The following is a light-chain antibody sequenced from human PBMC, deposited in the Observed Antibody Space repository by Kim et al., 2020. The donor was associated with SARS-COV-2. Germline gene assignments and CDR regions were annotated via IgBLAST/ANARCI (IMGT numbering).Light chain of an antibody. Sequence: PASISCTSSQSPGYSNGTIYLKWLQQRPGPSPRLLIYKVTIRDSGAPDIISGSGSGTDFTLISSWVDDEDVGVYYCMQGTTSPFTFGPGTKVDIK. CDR2: KVT. CDR1: QSPGYSNGTIY. CDR3: MQGTTSPFT. J-gene: IGKJ3*01. V-gene: IGKV2-30*01.